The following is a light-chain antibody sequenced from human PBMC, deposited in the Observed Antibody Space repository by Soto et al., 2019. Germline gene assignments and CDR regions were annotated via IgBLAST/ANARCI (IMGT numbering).Light chain of an antibody. Sequence: DIQMTQSPSSLSASVGDRVTITCRASPSISNYLNWYQQRPGKAPKLLIYLASSLSSGVPSKFSGSGSGTDFTLTISVLQPEDSATYYCQHTYKTPLTFGQGTKVEIK. CDR1: PSISNY. CDR3: QHTYKTPLT. CDR2: LAS. J-gene: IGKJ1*01. V-gene: IGKV1-39*01.